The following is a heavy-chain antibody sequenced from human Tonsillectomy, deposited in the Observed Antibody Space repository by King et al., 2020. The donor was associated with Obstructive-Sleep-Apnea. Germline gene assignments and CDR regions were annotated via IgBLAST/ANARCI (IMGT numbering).Heavy chain of an antibody. CDR1: GLTFSNAW. Sequence: VQLVESGGGLVKPGGSLRLSCAASGLTFSNAWMNWVRQAPGKGLEGVGRIKRKTDGGTTDYAAPVKGRFTISRDDSKNTMYLQMNSLNTEDTAVYYCTLTGGHWGNDYWGQGTLVTVSS. CDR2: IKRKTDGGTT. D-gene: IGHD7-27*01. J-gene: IGHJ4*02. CDR3: TLTGGHWGNDY. V-gene: IGHV3-15*01.